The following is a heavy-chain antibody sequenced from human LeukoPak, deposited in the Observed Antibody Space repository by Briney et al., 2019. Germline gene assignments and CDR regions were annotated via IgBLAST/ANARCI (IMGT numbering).Heavy chain of an antibody. J-gene: IGHJ4*02. CDR3: AREGYCSGGSCYSGFDY. Sequence: ASVKVSCKASEYTFTSYYMHWVRQVPGQGLEWMGIINPSGGSTSYAQKFQGRVTMTRDTSTSTVYMELSSLRSEDTAVYYCAREGYCSGGSCYSGFDYWGQGTLVTVSS. V-gene: IGHV1-46*01. CDR2: INPSGGST. D-gene: IGHD2-15*01. CDR1: EYTFTSYY.